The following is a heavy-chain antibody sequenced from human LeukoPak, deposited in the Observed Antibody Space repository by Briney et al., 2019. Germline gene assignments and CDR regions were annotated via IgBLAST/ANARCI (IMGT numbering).Heavy chain of an antibody. CDR2: ISYDGSNK. CDR1: GFTFSSYA. CDR3: AKEGASTGWTFPAF. V-gene: IGHV3-30-3*01. D-gene: IGHD7-27*01. Sequence: GGSLRLSCAASGFTFSSYAMHWVRQAPGKGLEWVAVISYDGSNKYYADSVKGRFTISRDNSKNTLYLQMNSLRPEDTAVYYCAKEGASTGWTFPAFWGQGTLVTVSS. J-gene: IGHJ4*02.